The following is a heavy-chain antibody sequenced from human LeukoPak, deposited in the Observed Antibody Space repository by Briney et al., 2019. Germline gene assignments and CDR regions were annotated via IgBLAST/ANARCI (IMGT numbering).Heavy chain of an antibody. V-gene: IGHV1-69*05. D-gene: IGHD3-22*01. CDR1: GGTFSSYA. CDR2: IIPIFGTA. CDR3: ARERPHHDSSGYGILDY. Sequence: SVKVSCKASGGTFSSYAISWVRQAPGQGLEWMGGIIPIFGTANYAQKFQGRVTITTDESTSTAYMELSSLRSEDTAVYYCARERPHHDSSGYGILDYWGQGTLVTVSS. J-gene: IGHJ4*02.